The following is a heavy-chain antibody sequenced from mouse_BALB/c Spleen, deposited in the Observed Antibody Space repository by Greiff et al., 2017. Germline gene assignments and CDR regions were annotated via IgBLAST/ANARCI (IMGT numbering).Heavy chain of an antibody. D-gene: IGHD2-10*02. CDR2: ISYSGST. CDR1: GYSITSDYA. V-gene: IGHV3-2*02. J-gene: IGHJ3*01. CDR3: ARSEISMVTFAY. Sequence: EVQLQQSGPGLVKPSQSLSLTCTVTGYSITSDYAWNWIRQFPGNKLEWMGYISYSGSTSYNPSLKSRISITRDTSKNQFFLQLNSVTTEDTATYYCARSEISMVTFAYWGQGTLVTVSA.